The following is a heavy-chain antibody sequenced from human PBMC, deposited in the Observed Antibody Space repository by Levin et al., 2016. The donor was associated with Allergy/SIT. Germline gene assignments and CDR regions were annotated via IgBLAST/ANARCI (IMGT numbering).Heavy chain of an antibody. D-gene: IGHD5-24*01. Sequence: SETLSLTCAVYGGSFSGYYWSWIRQPPGKGLEWIGEINHSGSTNYNPSLKSRVTISVDTSKNQFSLKLSSVTAADTAVYYCARDHRDGYRGYFDYWGQGTLVTVSS. V-gene: IGHV4-34*01. J-gene: IGHJ4*02. CDR2: INHSGST. CDR3: ARDHRDGYRGYFDY. CDR1: GGSFSGYY.